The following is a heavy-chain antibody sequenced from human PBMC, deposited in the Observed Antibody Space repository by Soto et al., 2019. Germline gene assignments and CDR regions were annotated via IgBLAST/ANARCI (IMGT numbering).Heavy chain of an antibody. CDR2: IYSDGST. V-gene: IGHV3-66*01. CDR1: GFTVSSNF. J-gene: IGHJ4*02. CDR3: ASRRHPYGAYDY. D-gene: IGHD4-17*01. Sequence: EVQLVVSGGGLVQPGGSLRLSCAASGFTVSSNFMSWVRQAPGKGLEWVSIIYSDGSTYYADSVKGRFTISRDNSKNTLYLQMSSLRADDTAVYYGASRRHPYGAYDYWGQGTLVTVSS.